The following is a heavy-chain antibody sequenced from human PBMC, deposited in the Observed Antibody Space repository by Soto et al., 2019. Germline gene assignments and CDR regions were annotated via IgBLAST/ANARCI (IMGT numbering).Heavy chain of an antibody. CDR3: ARDYGDYQFDY. CDR2: IYYRGTT. CDR1: GGSISSSSYY. V-gene: IGHV4-39*02. D-gene: IGHD4-17*01. J-gene: IGHJ4*02. Sequence: SETLSLTCTVSGGSISSSSYYWGWIRQPPGKGLEWIGNIYYRGTTYYNPSLKSRATISVDTSKNQFSLKLASVTAADTAVYYCARDYGDYQFDYWGQGTLVTVSS.